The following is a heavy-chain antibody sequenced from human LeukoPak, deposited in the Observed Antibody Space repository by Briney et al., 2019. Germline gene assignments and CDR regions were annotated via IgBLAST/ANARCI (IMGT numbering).Heavy chain of an antibody. V-gene: IGHV4-38-2*02. D-gene: IGHD3-22*01. CDR1: GYSISSGYY. CDR2: IYHSGST. J-gene: IGHJ4*02. CDR3: ARAGLDYYDSSGYNVDY. Sequence: PSETLSLTCTVSGYSISSGYYWGWIRQPPGKGLEWIGSIYHSGSTYYNPSLKSRVTISVDTSKNQFSPKLSSVTAADTAVYYCARAGLDYYDSSGYNVDYWGRGTLVTVSS.